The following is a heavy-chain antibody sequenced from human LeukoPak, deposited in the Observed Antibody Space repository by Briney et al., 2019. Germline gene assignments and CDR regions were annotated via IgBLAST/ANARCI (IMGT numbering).Heavy chain of an antibody. J-gene: IGHJ4*02. CDR3: ARDVLWLRAAGRYFDY. V-gene: IGHV4-39*07. D-gene: IGHD3-10*01. Sequence: PSETLSLTCTVSGGSVSSNDYFWGWIRQSAAKGLEWIGSVDYSGDTYYNPSLKSRVTISVDTSKNQFSLKLSSVTAADTAVYYCARDVLWLRAAGRYFDYWSQGTLVTVSS. CDR2: VDYSGDT. CDR1: GGSVSSNDYF.